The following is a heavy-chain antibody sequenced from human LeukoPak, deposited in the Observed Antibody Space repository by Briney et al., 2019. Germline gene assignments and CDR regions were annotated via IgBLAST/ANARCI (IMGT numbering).Heavy chain of an antibody. Sequence: GGSLRLSCVASGFSLSSYSINWVRQAPGKGLEWVSYISGGADPTYYADSVKGRFTISRDIGKNSLYLQMNSLRVEDTAVYYCARDRRYSDSGYFYYDYWGQGALVTVSS. CDR3: ARDRRYSDSGYFYYDY. V-gene: IGHV3-48*01. D-gene: IGHD3-22*01. CDR1: GFSLSSYS. J-gene: IGHJ4*02. CDR2: ISGGADPT.